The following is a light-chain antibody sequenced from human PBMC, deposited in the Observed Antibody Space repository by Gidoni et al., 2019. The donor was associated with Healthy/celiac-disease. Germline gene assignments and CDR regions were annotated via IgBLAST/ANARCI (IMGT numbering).Light chain of an antibody. CDR3: QVCDSSSDHWV. J-gene: IGLJ3*02. V-gene: IGLV3-21*02. Sequence: SDVLTQPPSVSGAPGQTARITCGGNNSGSKSVHWYQQQPGQAPVLVVYDDSDRPSGIPVRFSGSHSGNTATLTISRVEAGDEADYYCQVCDSSSDHWVFGGGTKLTVL. CDR2: DDS. CDR1: NSGSKS.